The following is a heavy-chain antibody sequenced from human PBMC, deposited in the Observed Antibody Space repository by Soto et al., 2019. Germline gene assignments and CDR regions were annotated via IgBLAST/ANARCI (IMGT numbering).Heavy chain of an antibody. CDR3: AKSDGSGPYKGYYYYMDV. D-gene: IGHD3-10*01. Sequence: EVQLVESGGGLVQPGRSLRLSCAASGFTFDDYAIHWVRQAPGKGLEWVSGISWNSGSIGYADSVKGRFTISRDNAKNSLYLQMNSLRAEDTALYYCAKSDGSGPYKGYYYYMDVWGKGTTVTVSS. V-gene: IGHV3-9*01. CDR1: GFTFDDYA. J-gene: IGHJ6*03. CDR2: ISWNSGSI.